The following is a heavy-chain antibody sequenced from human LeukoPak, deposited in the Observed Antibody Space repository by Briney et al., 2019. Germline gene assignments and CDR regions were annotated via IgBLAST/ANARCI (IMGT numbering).Heavy chain of an antibody. V-gene: IGHV4-59*01. CDR2: IYYSGST. Sequence: SETLSLTCTVSGGSISSYYWSWIRQPPGKGLGWIGYIYYSGSTNYNPSLKSRVTISVDTSKNQFSLKLSSVTAADTAVYYCARWCSSSWGPDWFDPWGQGTLVTVSS. CDR1: GGSISSYY. D-gene: IGHD6-13*01. CDR3: ARWCSSSWGPDWFDP. J-gene: IGHJ5*02.